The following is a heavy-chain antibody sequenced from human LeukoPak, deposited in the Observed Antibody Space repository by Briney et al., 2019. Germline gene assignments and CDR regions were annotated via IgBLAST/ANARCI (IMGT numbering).Heavy chain of an antibody. J-gene: IGHJ4*02. Sequence: PSETLSLTCAVYGGSFSDYYWSWIRQSPEKGLEWIGEIIHSGNTNYNPSLKSRVTTSVDTSKNQFSLKLNSVTAADTAVYYRARRVRFGDDWVFDSWGQGTLVTVSS. CDR1: GGSFSDYY. D-gene: IGHD3-3*01. CDR3: ARRVRFGDDWVFDS. CDR2: IIHSGNT. V-gene: IGHV4-34*12.